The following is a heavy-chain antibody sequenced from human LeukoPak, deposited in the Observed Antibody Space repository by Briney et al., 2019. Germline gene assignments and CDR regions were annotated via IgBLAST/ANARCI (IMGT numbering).Heavy chain of an antibody. Sequence: RTGGSLRLSCAASGFTFGSYAMSWVRQAPGKGLEWVSGISGSGGRTHYADSAKGRFTISRDNSKNTLDLQMISLRAEDTAVYYCARCTVGDFWSGYLYYHYYYMDVWGKGTTVTVSS. CDR2: ISGSGGRT. D-gene: IGHD3-3*01. CDR3: ARCTVGDFWSGYLYYHYYYMDV. J-gene: IGHJ6*03. V-gene: IGHV3-23*01. CDR1: GFTFGSYA.